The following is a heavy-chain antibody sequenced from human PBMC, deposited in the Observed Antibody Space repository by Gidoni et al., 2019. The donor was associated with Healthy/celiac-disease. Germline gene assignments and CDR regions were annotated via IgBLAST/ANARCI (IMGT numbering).Heavy chain of an antibody. CDR3: ASIVLMVYALIGTDAFDI. CDR1: GGSISSSSYY. D-gene: IGHD2-8*01. V-gene: IGHV4-39*01. J-gene: IGHJ3*02. Sequence: QLQLQESGPGLVTPSEPLSLTCTVSGGSISSSSYYWGWIRQPPGKGLEWIGSIYYSGSTYYNPSLKSRVTISVDTSKNQFSLKLSSVTAADTAVYYCASIVLMVYALIGTDAFDIWGQGTMVTVSS. CDR2: IYYSGST.